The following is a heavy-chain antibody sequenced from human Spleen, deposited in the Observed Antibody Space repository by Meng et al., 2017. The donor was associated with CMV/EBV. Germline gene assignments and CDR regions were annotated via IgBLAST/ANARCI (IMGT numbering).Heavy chain of an antibody. J-gene: IGHJ4*02. V-gene: IGHV3-30-3*01. CDR3: ARGPVGATYYFDY. CDR1: GFTFSSYA. D-gene: IGHD1-26*01. CDR2: ISYDGSNK. Sequence: VQLWESGGGLVQPGGALRRSCAASGFTFSSYAMHWVRQAPGKGLEWVAVISYDGSNKYYADSVKGRFTISRDNSKNTLYLQMNSLRAEDTAVYYCARGPVGATYYFDYWGQGTLVTVSS.